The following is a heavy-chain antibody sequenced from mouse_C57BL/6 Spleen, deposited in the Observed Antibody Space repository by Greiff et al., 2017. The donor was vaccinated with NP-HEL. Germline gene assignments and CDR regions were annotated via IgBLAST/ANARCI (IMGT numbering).Heavy chain of an antibody. D-gene: IGHD1-2*01. CDR1: GYTFTSYW. V-gene: IGHV1-69*01. J-gene: IGHJ2*01. CDR3: ASHYQGLDY. CDR2: IDPSDSYT. Sequence: QVQLQQPGAKLVMPGASVKLSCKASGYTFTSYWMHWVKQRPGQGLEWIGEIDPSDSYTNYNQKFKGKSTLTVDKSSSTAYMQLSSLTSEDSAVYYCASHYQGLDYWGQGTTLTVSS.